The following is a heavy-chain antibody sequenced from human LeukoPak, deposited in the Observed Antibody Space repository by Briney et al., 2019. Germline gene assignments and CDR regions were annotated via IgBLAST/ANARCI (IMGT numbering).Heavy chain of an antibody. CDR3: ARDTYGSGSYYEVKWFDP. CDR1: GFTFTSYN. V-gene: IGHV3-48*03. CDR2: ISSGGTTI. J-gene: IGHJ5*02. D-gene: IGHD3-10*01. Sequence: GGSLRLSCAASGFTFTSYNMNWVRQAPGKGLEWVSSISSGGTTIYYADSVKGRFTISRDNAKNSLYLQMNSLRAEDTALYYCARDTYGSGSYYEVKWFDPWGQGTLVTVSS.